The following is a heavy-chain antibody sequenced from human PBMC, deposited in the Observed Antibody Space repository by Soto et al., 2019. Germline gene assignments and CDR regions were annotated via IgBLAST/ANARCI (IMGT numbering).Heavy chain of an antibody. CDR1: GFTFSSYA. J-gene: IGHJ3*01. D-gene: IGHD4-17*01. CDR2: ITGSGDYT. Sequence: EVQMLESGGVLVQPGGSLRLSCAASGFTFSSYALTWVRQAPGKGLEWVSSITGSGDYTRYTDSVKGRFTITRDNAKNTLFLQMKSLRADDTAIYYCGKDPNGDYFGAFDFWGQGTMVTVSS. V-gene: IGHV3-23*01. CDR3: GKDPNGDYFGAFDF.